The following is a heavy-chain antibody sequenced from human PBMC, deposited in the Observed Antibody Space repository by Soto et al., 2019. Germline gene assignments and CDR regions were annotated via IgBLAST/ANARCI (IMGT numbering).Heavy chain of an antibody. J-gene: IGHJ5*02. CDR3: ARETWPSGSYTPLYNWFDP. Sequence: WGSLRLSCAASGFTFISYWIHFFRQSPFKWLVWVSRINSDGSSTSYADSVKGRFTISRDNAKNTLYLQMNSLRAEDTAVYYCARETWPSGSYTPLYNWFDPWGQGTLVTVSS. CDR2: INSDGSST. CDR1: GFTFISYW. D-gene: IGHD1-26*01. V-gene: IGHV3-74*01.